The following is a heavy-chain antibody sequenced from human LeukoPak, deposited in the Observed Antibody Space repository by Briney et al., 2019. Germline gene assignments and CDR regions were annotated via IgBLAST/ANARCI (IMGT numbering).Heavy chain of an antibody. CDR3: ARHSYSSGWLHFDY. V-gene: IGHV4-39*01. CDR1: GGSISSSYYY. J-gene: IGHJ4*02. CDR2: IYYSGST. D-gene: IGHD6-19*01. Sequence: SEILSLTCSVSGGSISSSYYYWGWIRQPPGKGLEWIGSIYYSGSTYYNPSLKSRVTISVDASKSQFSLKLSSLTAADTAVYYCARHSYSSGWLHFDYWGQGTLVTVSS.